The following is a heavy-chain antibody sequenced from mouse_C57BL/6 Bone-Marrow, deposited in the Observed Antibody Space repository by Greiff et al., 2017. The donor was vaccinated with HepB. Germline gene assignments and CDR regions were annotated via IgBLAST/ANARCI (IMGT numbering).Heavy chain of an antibody. CDR1: GYSFTDYN. CDR3: ARSGTTVVAEPYFDY. D-gene: IGHD1-1*01. CDR2: INPNYGTT. J-gene: IGHJ2*01. Sequence: SGPELVKPGASVKISCKASGYSFTDYNMNWVKQSNGKSLEWIGVINPNYGTTSYNQKFKGKATLTVDQSSSTAYMQLNNLTSEDSAVYYCARSGTTVVAEPYFDYWGQGTTLTVSS. V-gene: IGHV1-39*01.